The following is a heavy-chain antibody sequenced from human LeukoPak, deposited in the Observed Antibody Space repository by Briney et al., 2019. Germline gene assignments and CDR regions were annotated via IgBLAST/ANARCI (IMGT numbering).Heavy chain of an antibody. J-gene: IGHJ4*02. CDR3: ATTPGAPLEWLPYFDY. V-gene: IGHV3-53*01. Sequence: GGSLRLACAASGFTVSANYVSWVRQTPGKGLEWVAVIYRGDSTDYADSVKGRFTISRDHSKNTVYFQMNSLKAEDTAVYYCATTPGAPLEWLPYFDYWGQGTLVTVSS. CDR2: IYRGDST. CDR1: GFTVSANY. D-gene: IGHD3-3*01.